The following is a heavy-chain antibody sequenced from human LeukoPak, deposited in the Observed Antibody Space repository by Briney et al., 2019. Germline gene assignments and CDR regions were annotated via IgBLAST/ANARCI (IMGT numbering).Heavy chain of an antibody. D-gene: IGHD5-12*01. V-gene: IGHV1-18*01. CDR1: GYTFTSYG. CDR3: ARPADIVATIRLYGDFPTGMDV. J-gene: IGHJ6*02. CDR2: ISAYNGNT. Sequence: GASVKVSCKASGYTFTSYGIGWVRQARGQGLEWMGWISAYNGNTNYAQKLQGRVTMTTDTSTSTAYMELRSLRSDDTAVYYCARPADIVATIRLYGDFPTGMDVWGQGTTVTVYS.